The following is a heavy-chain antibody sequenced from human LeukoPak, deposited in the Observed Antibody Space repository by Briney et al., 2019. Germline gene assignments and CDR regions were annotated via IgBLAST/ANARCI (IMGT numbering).Heavy chain of an antibody. J-gene: IGHJ5*02. D-gene: IGHD3-10*01. V-gene: IGHV4-4*02. Sequence: SETLSLTCAVSGGSISSSNWWSWVRPPPGKGLEWIGEIYHSGSTNYNPSLRSRVTISVDKSKHQFSLKLSSVTAADTAVYYCARGLWFGESLGGCWFDPWGQRTLVTVSS. CDR3: ARGLWFGESLGGCWFDP. CDR2: IYHSGST. CDR1: GGSISSSNW.